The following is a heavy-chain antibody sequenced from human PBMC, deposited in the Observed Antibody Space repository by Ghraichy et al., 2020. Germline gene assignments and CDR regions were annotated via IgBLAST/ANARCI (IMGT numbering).Heavy chain of an antibody. CDR1: GYTFTSYG. CDR2: ISAYNGNT. J-gene: IGHJ4*02. Sequence: ASVKVSCKASGYTFTSYGISWVRQAPGQGLEWMGWISAYNGNTNYAQKLQGRVTMTTDTSTSTAYMELRSLRSDDTAVYYCARDFMITFGGVIVTWPPDYWGQGTLVTVSS. V-gene: IGHV1-18*01. D-gene: IGHD3-16*02. CDR3: ARDFMITFGGVIVTWPPDY.